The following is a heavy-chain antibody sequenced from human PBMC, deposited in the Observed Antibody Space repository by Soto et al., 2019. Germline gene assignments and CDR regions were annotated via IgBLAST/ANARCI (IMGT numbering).Heavy chain of an antibody. V-gene: IGHV1-2*04. CDR2: INPNSGGT. D-gene: IGHD3-3*01. CDR1: GYTFTGYY. CDR3: ARKHKVGIFGVVTKGDAFDI. J-gene: IGHJ3*02. Sequence: ASVKVSCKASGYTFTGYYMHWVRQAPGQGLEWMGWINPNSGGTNYAQKFQGWVTMTRDTSISTAYMELSRLRSDDTAVYYCARKHKVGIFGVVTKGDAFDIWGQGTMVTVSS.